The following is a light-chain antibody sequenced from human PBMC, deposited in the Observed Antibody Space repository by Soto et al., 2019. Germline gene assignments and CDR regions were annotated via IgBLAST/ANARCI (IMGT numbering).Light chain of an antibody. Sequence: EIVLTQSPGTLSLYPGERATLSCRASQSLYNSFLAWYQQKPGQTPRLLINAVSNRATGVPDRFSGSGSGTDFTLTISRLEPEDFAVYYCQQYGSPPHTFGQGTKVEI. CDR3: QQYGSPPHT. CDR1: QSLYNSF. J-gene: IGKJ2*01. V-gene: IGKV3-20*01. CDR2: AVS.